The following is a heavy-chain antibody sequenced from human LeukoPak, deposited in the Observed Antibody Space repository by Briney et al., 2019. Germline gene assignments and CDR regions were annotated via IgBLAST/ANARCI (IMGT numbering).Heavy chain of an antibody. J-gene: IGHJ4*02. D-gene: IGHD2-2*01. Sequence: ASVKVSCKASGYSFTSHDINWVRQATGKGLEWLGWMNPNSGNTGNSQKFQGRVTMTRDTSIGTAYMELRSLKFEDTAVYYCVRAVAGASTFHLDSWGQGTLVTVSS. CDR3: VRAVAGASTFHLDS. V-gene: IGHV1-8*01. CDR2: MNPNSGNT. CDR1: GYSFTSHD.